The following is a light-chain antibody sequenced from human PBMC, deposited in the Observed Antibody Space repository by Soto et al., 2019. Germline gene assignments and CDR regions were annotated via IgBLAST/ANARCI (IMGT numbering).Light chain of an antibody. CDR3: QQYDNLLT. J-gene: IGKJ4*01. CDR1: QDISNY. Sequence: DFQMTQSPSSLSASVGDRVTITCQASQDISNYLNWYQQKPGKAPKLLIYDASNLETGVPSRFSGSGSGTDFTFTISSLQPEDIATYYCQQYDNLLTSGGGTKVEIK. V-gene: IGKV1-33*01. CDR2: DAS.